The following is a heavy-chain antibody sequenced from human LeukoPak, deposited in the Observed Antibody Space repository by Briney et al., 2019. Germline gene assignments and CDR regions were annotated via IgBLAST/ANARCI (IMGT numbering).Heavy chain of an antibody. CDR3: AREGVMVRGVSNYYYGMDV. V-gene: IGHV1-2*02. J-gene: IGHJ6*02. Sequence: ASVTVSCKASGYTFTGYYMYWVRQAPGQGLEWMGWINPNSGGTNYAQKFQGRVTMTRDTSISTAYMELSRLRSDDTAVYYCAREGVMVRGVSNYYYGMDVWGQGTTVTVSS. CDR1: GYTFTGYY. CDR2: INPNSGGT. D-gene: IGHD3-10*01.